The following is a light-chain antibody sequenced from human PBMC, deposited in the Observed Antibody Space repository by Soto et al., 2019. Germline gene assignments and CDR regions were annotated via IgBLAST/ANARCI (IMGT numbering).Light chain of an antibody. J-gene: IGKJ2*01. CDR2: SAS. V-gene: IGKV3-15*01. Sequence: EVVMTQSPATLSVSPGDRATLSCRASQSVDTNVVWYQQKPGQPPRLLVHSASIRATGVPARFTGIGSGTDFTRTLSGLQSDDFAIYYCQQYYNWPPYTFGQGTRLQIK. CDR3: QQYYNWPPYT. CDR1: QSVDTN.